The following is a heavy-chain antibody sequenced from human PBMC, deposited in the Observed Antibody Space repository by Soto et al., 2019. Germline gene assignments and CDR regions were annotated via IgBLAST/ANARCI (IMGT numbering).Heavy chain of an antibody. CDR2: INAGNGNT. CDR3: ARGHSSGYFH. V-gene: IGHV1-3*01. D-gene: IGHD3-22*01. Sequence: VASVKVSCKASGYTFTGYSMLWVRQAPGQRLEWMGWINAGNGNTKYSQKFQGRVTITRDTSASTAYMELSSLRSEDTAVYYCARGHSSGYFHWGQGTLVTVSS. CDR1: GYTFTGYS. J-gene: IGHJ4*02.